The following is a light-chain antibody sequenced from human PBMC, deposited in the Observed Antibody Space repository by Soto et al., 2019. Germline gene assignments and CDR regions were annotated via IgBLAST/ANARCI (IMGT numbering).Light chain of an antibody. CDR2: GAS. CDR1: QSVSSSY. Sequence: EIMLTQSRGTLSFSPPDRATRHCLASQSVSSSYLAWYQQKPGQAPRLLIYGASSRATGIPDRFSGSGSGTEFTLTISSLEPEDSAVYYCQQRHMWPITCGQGTRREIK. CDR3: QQRHMWPIT. V-gene: IGKV3D-20*02. J-gene: IGKJ5*01.